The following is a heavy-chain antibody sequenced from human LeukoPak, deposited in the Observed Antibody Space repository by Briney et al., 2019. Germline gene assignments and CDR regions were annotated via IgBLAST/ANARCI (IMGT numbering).Heavy chain of an antibody. J-gene: IGHJ4*02. CDR1: GFTFSSYG. Sequence: GRSLRLSCAASGFTFSSYGMHWVRQAPGKGLEWVAVIWYDGSNEYYADSVKGRFTISRDNSKNTLYLQMNSLRAEDTAVYYCARDYTVARYLEFWGQGTPVTVSS. CDR3: ARDYTVARYLEF. V-gene: IGHV3-33*01. CDR2: IWYDGSNE. D-gene: IGHD4-11*01.